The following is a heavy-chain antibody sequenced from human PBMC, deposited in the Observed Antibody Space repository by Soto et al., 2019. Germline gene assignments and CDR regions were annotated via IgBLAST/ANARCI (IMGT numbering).Heavy chain of an antibody. CDR3: ARDEAALCVSGRCGFPDF. CDR1: GFIFSSYG. V-gene: IGHV3-30*19. J-gene: IGHJ4*02. Sequence: QVNLVESGGGVVQPGRSLRLSCTASGFIFSSYGVHWVRQAPGKGLEWVADIYYDGIRKSYVDSVKGRFSVSRDNSKNTVYLQMNSLTAEDAGVYYCARDEAALCVSGRCGFPDFWGRGTLVTVSS. D-gene: IGHD3-10*01. CDR2: IYYDGIRK.